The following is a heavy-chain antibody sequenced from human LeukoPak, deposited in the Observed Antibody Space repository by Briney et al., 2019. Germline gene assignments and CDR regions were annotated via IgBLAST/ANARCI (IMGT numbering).Heavy chain of an antibody. V-gene: IGHV1-46*01. Sequence: ASVKVSCKTSGYIFTSNYIHWLRQAPGQGLEWMGIKNPTTGGTSYAQRFQGRVTLTMDTSTRTVYMELNSLTSEDTAVYYCARAQGSGSNFSARVFDYWGQGTLVTVSS. J-gene: IGHJ4*02. CDR1: GYIFTSNY. D-gene: IGHD1-26*01. CDR3: ARAQGSGSNFSARVFDY. CDR2: KNPTTGGT.